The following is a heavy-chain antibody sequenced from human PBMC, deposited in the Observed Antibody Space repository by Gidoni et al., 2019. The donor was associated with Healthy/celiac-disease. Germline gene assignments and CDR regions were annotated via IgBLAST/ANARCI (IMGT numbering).Heavy chain of an antibody. J-gene: IGHJ2*01. CDR3: ARGWYSSGWSPRPLTYFDL. CDR1: GGSFSGYY. V-gene: IGHV4-34*01. Sequence: QVQLQQWGAGLLKPSETLSLTCAVYGGSFSGYYWSWIRQPPGKGLEWIGEINHSGSTNYNPSLKSRVTISVDTSKNQFSLKLSSVTAADTAVYYCARGWYSSGWSPRPLTYFDLWGRGTLVTVSS. D-gene: IGHD6-19*01. CDR2: INHSGST.